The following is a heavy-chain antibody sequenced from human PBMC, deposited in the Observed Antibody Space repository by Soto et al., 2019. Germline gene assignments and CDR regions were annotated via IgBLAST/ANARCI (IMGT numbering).Heavy chain of an antibody. J-gene: IGHJ4*02. CDR1: GFAFSSYW. Sequence: GGSLRLSCAASGFAFSSYWMSWVRQAPGKGLEWVANIKEDGSERYYVDSVKGRFTISRDNAKNSLYLQMNSLRAEDTAVYYCGRATGADKEYYWGRXTLVTGSP. D-gene: IGHD3-10*01. V-gene: IGHV3-7*04. CDR2: IKEDGSER. CDR3: GRATGADKEYY.